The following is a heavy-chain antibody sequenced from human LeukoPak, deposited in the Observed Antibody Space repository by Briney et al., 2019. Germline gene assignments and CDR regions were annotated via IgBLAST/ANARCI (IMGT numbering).Heavy chain of an antibody. CDR1: GFTFGDYA. CDR3: TSEKTTVTTSFDY. D-gene: IGHD4-17*01. CDR2: IRSKAYGGTT. V-gene: IGHV3-49*04. Sequence: GGSLRLSCTASGFTFGDYAMSWVRQAPVKGLEWVGFIRSKAYGGTTEYAASVKGRFTISRDDSKSIAYLQMNSLKTEDTAVYSCTSEKTTVTTSFDYWGQGTLVTVSS. J-gene: IGHJ4*02.